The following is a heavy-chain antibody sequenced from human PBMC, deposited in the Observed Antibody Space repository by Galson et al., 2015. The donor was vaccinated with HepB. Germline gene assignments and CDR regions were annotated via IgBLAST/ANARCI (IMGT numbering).Heavy chain of an antibody. Sequence: SLRLSCAASGFTFSGSGIHWVRLASGKGLEWVGRIRNRANNYATAYAASVRGRFTVSRDDSKNTAYLQMNTLKTEDTAVYYCTRPGYGSSWFLDYSHGMDIGGQGTLVTVSS. CDR2: IRNRANNYAT. J-gene: IGHJ4*02. CDR3: TRPGYGSSWFLDYSHGMDI. CDR1: GFTFSGSG. V-gene: IGHV3-73*01. D-gene: IGHD3/OR15-3a*01.